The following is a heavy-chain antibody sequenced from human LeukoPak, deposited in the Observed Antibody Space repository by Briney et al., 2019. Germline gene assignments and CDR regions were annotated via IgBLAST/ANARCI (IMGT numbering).Heavy chain of an antibody. Sequence: SETLSLTCTVSGGSVTSGNYYWNWIRQPAGKGPEWIGRIYTNGGASYNPSLKSRVTISIDASKNQFSLKLSSVTAADTAVYYCAREPPGYWGQGILVTVSS. CDR2: IYTNGGA. CDR3: AREPPGY. CDR1: GGSVTSGNYY. V-gene: IGHV4-61*02. J-gene: IGHJ4*02.